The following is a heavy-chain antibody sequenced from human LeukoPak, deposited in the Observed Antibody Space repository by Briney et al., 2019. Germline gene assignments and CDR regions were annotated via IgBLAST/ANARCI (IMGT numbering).Heavy chain of an antibody. CDR1: GFTFSSYA. CDR3: AKGGSGWPDYYYYMDV. CDR2: ISGSGGST. J-gene: IGHJ6*03. D-gene: IGHD6-19*01. V-gene: IGHV3-23*01. Sequence: PGGSLRLSCAASGFTFSSYAMSWVRQAPGKGLEWVSAISGSGGSTYYADSVKGRFTISRDNSKNTLYLQMNSLRAEDTAVYYCAKGGSGWPDYYYYMDVWGKGTTVTVSS.